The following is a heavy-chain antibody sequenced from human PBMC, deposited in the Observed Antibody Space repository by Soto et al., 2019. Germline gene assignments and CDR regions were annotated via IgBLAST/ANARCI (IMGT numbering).Heavy chain of an antibody. D-gene: IGHD3-16*02. J-gene: IGHJ3*02. CDR1: GFSLSTRGVG. V-gene: IGHV2-5*02. Sequence: QITLKESGPTLVKPTETLTLTCTFSGFSLSTRGVGVGWIRQPPGKALEWLAVIYWDEDRRYSQSLKSRLIITKDTSKNQVFLIMTNMDPVDTATYYCAHLMITYGGVIGDDAFDMWGQGTLVTVSS. CDR3: AHLMITYGGVIGDDAFDM. CDR2: IYWDEDR.